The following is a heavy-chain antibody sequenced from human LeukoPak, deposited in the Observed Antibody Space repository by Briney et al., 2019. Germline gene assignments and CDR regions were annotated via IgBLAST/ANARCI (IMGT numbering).Heavy chain of an antibody. Sequence: PGGSLRLSCAASGFTFSSYAMSWVRQAPGKGLEWVSVIYSGDNTYYADSVKGRFTISRDNSKNTLYLQMNSLRAEDTAVYYCAKGGYCSSTSCYVGWFDPWGQGTLVTVSS. J-gene: IGHJ5*02. CDR1: GFTFSSYA. CDR3: AKGGYCSSTSCYVGWFDP. CDR2: IYSGDNT. V-gene: IGHV3-23*03. D-gene: IGHD2-2*01.